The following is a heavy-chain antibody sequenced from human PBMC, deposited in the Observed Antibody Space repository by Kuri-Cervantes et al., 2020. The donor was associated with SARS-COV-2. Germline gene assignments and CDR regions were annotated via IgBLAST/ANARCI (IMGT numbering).Heavy chain of an antibody. V-gene: IGHV4-30-4*08. D-gene: IGHD1-26*01. CDR2: IYYSGST. Sequence: SCTVSGGSISSGDYYWSWIRQPPGKGLEWIGYIYYSGSTYYNPSLKSRVTISVDTSKNQFSLKLSSVTAADTAVYYCARDQRRYRANDAPYDFWGQGTLVTVSS. CDR3: ARDQRRYRANDAPYDF. CDR1: GGSISSGDYY. J-gene: IGHJ4*02.